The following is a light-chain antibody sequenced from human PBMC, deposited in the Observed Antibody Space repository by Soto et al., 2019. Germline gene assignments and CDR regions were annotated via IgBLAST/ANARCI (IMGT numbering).Light chain of an antibody. Sequence: EIVLTQSPGTLSLSPGEGATLSCRASQSVGNNYLAWYQQKTSQAPRLLIYGASSRSTGIPDRFSGSGSGIDFTLTISRLEPEDFAVYYCQQYGTSSITFGQGTRLEIK. V-gene: IGKV3-20*01. CDR2: GAS. CDR1: QSVGNNY. CDR3: QQYGTSSIT. J-gene: IGKJ5*01.